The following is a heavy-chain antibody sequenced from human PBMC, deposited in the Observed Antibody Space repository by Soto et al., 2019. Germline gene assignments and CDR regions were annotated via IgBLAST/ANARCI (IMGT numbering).Heavy chain of an antibody. D-gene: IGHD6-13*01. V-gene: IGHV3-9*01. CDR1: GFTFDDYA. J-gene: IGHJ5*02. CDR2: ISWNSGSI. Sequence: GGSLRLSCAASGFTFDDYAMHWVRQGPGKGLEWVSGISWNSGSIGYADSVKGRFTISRDNAKNSLYLQMNSLRAEDTALYYCAKDKEQQLVFNWFDPWGQGTLVTV. CDR3: AKDKEQQLVFNWFDP.